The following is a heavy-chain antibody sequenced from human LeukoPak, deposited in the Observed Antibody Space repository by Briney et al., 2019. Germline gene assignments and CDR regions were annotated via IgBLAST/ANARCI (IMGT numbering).Heavy chain of an antibody. Sequence: SDTLSLTCTVSGGSVSSVSSYWSWVRQPAGKGLEWIGRIYTSGITDYNPTLKSQVTISLDTSKNQFSLNLTSVTAADTAVYYCARYGYNGNDGLWGQGTLVTVSS. D-gene: IGHD5-12*01. J-gene: IGHJ4*02. CDR1: GGSVSSVSSY. V-gene: IGHV4-61*02. CDR3: ARYGYNGNDGL. CDR2: IYTSGIT.